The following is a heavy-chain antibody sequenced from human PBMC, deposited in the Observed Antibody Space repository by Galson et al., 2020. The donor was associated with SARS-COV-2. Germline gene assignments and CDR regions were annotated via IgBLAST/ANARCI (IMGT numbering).Heavy chain of an antibody. J-gene: IGHJ4*02. V-gene: IGHV3-30*04. CDR1: GFTFSSSA. D-gene: IGHD6-13*01. Sequence: QLGESLKISCAASGFTFSSSAMHWVRQAPGKGLEWVAIISYDGTTKYNSDSVKGRFTIYRDNSKKTVYLQMNSLRLDDTGVYYCARETDDHTRRWYDYWGQGTLVTVSS. CDR3: ARETDDHTRRWYDY. CDR2: ISYDGTTK.